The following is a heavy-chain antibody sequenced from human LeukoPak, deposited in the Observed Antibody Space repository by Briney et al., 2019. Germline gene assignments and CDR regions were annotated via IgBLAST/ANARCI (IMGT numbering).Heavy chain of an antibody. CDR2: IYYSGST. CDR1: GGSISSYY. D-gene: IGHD3-10*01. V-gene: IGHV4-59*08. J-gene: IGHJ6*03. Sequence: SETLSLTCTVSGGSISSYYWSWIRQPPGKGLEWIGYIYYSGSTYYNPSLKSRVTISVDTSKNQFSLKLSSVTAADTAVYYCARTRRGDYYYYMDVWGKGTTVTVSS. CDR3: ARTRRGDYYYYMDV.